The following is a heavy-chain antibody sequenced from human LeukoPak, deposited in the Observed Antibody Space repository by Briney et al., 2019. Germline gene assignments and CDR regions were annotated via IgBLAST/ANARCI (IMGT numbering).Heavy chain of an antibody. CDR1: GFTFSSYA. D-gene: IGHD3-10*01. J-gene: IGHJ6*04. V-gene: IGHV3-30*04. CDR3: ARAQGFGEAGDV. CDR2: ISYDGSNK. Sequence: QPGRSLRLSCAASGFTFSSYAMHWVRQAPGKGLEWVAVISYDGSNKYYADSVKGRFTISRDNSKNTLYLQMNSLRAEDTAVYYCARAQGFGEAGDVWGKGTTVTVSS.